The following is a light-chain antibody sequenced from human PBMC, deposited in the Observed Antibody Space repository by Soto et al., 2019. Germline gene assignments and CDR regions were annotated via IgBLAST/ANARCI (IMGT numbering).Light chain of an antibody. V-gene: IGKV3-20*01. J-gene: IGKJ1*01. CDR2: GAS. CDR3: QQCGSSPWT. Sequence: ESVLTQSPGTLSLSPGERATLSCRASQSVSSTYLAWYQQKPGQAPRLLIYGASSRATGIPDRFSGGGSGTDFTLTISRVEPEDFAVYYCQQCGSSPWTFGRGTKV. CDR1: QSVSSTY.